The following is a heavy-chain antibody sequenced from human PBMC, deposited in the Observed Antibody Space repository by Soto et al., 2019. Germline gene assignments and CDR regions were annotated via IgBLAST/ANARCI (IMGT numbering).Heavy chain of an antibody. J-gene: IGHJ4*02. Sequence: VXSGKVCCRTSGYTFTSYYMNWVRQAPGQGLEWIGIINPSGGSSSYAQKFQGRVTMTTDTSTSTVYMELSSLRSEDTAVYYCARSAHTVTPQNGLDDWGQGTLVTVSS. CDR1: GYTFTSYY. V-gene: IGHV1-46*01. CDR2: INPSGGSS. D-gene: IGHD4-17*01. CDR3: ARSAHTVTPQNGLDD.